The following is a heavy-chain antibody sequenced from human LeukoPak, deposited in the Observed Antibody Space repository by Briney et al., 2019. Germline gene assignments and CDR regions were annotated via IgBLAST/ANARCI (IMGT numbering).Heavy chain of an antibody. V-gene: IGHV3-9*01. CDR3: AREQQLVDY. J-gene: IGHJ4*02. Sequence: GGSLRLSCAASGFTFDDYAMHWVRQAPGKGLEWVSGISWNSGSIGYADSVKGRFTISRDNAKNSLYLQMNSLRAEDTAVYYCAREQQLVDYWGQGTLVTVSS. CDR2: ISWNSGSI. CDR1: GFTFDDYA. D-gene: IGHD6-13*01.